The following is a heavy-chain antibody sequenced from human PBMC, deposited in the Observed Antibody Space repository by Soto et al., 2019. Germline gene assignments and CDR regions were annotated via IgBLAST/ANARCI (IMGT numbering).Heavy chain of an antibody. Sequence: SSETLSLTCAVYGGSFSGYYWSWIRQPPGKGLEWIGEINHSGSTNYNPSLKSRVTISVDTSKNQFSLKLSSVTAADTAVYYCARYMAYLKKYYYMDVWGKGTTVTVSS. CDR3: ARYMAYLKKYYYMDV. D-gene: IGHD3-10*01. V-gene: IGHV4-34*01. J-gene: IGHJ6*03. CDR1: GGSFSGYY. CDR2: INHSGST.